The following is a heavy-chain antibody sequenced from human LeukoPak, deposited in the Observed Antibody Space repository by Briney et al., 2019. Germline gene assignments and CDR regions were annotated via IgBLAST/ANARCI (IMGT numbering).Heavy chain of an antibody. D-gene: IGHD5-18*01. CDR1: GYTFTSYD. J-gene: IGHJ5*02. V-gene: IGHV1-8*01. CDR2: MNPNSGNT. CDR3: ARRVDTAMVTGGWFDP. Sequence: ASVKVSCKASGYTFTSYDINWVRQAPGQGLEWMGWMNPNSGNTGYAQKFQGRVTMTRNTSISTAYMELSSLRSEDTAVYYCARRVDTAMVTGGWFDPWGQGTLVTVSS.